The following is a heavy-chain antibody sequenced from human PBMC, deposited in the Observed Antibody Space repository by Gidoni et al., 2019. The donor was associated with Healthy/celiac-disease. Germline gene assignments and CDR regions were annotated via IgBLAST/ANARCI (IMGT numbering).Heavy chain of an antibody. D-gene: IGHD3-3*01. CDR3: ARGWGGPYTDY. V-gene: IGHV4-34*02. CDR1: GGSFSGYY. CDR2: INHSGST. J-gene: IGHJ4*01. Sequence: QVQLQQWGAGLLKPSETLSLTCAVYGGSFSGYYWSWIRQPPGKGLEWIGEINHSGSTNYNPSLKSRVTISVDTSKNQFSLKLSSVTAADTAVYYCARGWGGPYTDYWGHGTLVTVSS.